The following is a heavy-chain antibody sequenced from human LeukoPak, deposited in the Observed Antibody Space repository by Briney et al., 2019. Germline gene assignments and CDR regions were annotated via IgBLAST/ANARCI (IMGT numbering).Heavy chain of an antibody. CDR1: GFTFSSYS. V-gene: IGHV3-21*01. J-gene: IGHJ3*02. D-gene: IGHD6-6*01. CDR2: ISSSSRYI. CDR3: ARDHEYSSSSGAFDI. Sequence: PGGSLRLSCAASGFTFSSYSMNWVRQAPGKGLEWVSSISSSSRYIYYADSVKGRFTISRDNAKNSLYLQMNSLRAEDTAVYYCARDHEYSSSSGAFDIWGQGTMVTVSS.